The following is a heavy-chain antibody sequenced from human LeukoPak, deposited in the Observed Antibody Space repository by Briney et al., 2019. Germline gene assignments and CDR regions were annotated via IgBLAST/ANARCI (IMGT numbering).Heavy chain of an antibody. V-gene: IGHV3-21*04. Sequence: GGSLRLSCAASGFTFSSYSMNWVRQAPGKGLEWVSSISSSSSYIYYADSVKGRFTISRDNSKNTLYLQMNSLRAEDTAVYYCAKSPIVGATFYFDYWGQGTRVTGSS. CDR2: ISSSSSYI. J-gene: IGHJ4*02. D-gene: IGHD1-26*01. CDR3: AKSPIVGATFYFDY. CDR1: GFTFSSYS.